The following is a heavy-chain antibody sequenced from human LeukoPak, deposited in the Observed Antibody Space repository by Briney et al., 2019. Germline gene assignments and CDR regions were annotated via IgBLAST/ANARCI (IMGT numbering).Heavy chain of an antibody. CDR1: GFTFSSYG. D-gene: IGHD2-15*01. CDR2: ISGSGGST. J-gene: IGHJ5*02. Sequence: GRSLRLSCAASGFTFSSYGMSWVRQAPGKGLEWVSAISGSGGSTYYADSVKGRFTISRDNSKNTLYLQMNSLRAEDTAVYYCARDLTCSGGSCYLNWFDPWGQGTLVTVPS. CDR3: ARDLTCSGGSCYLNWFDP. V-gene: IGHV3-23*01.